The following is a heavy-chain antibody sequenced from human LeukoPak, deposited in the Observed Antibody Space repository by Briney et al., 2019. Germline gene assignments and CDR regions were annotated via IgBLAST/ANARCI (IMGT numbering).Heavy chain of an antibody. V-gene: IGHV3-30-3*01. J-gene: IGHJ4*02. CDR2: ISYDGSNK. Sequence: GRSLRLSCAASGFTFSSYAMHWVRQAPGKGLGWVAVISYDGSNKYYADSVKGRFTISRDNSKNTLYLQMNSLRAEDTAVYYCARNYYGSGSYLGYWGQGTLVTVSS. CDR3: ARNYYGSGSYLGY. D-gene: IGHD3-10*01. CDR1: GFTFSSYA.